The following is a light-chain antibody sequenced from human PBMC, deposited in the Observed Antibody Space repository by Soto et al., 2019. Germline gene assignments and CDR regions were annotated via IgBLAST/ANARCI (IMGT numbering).Light chain of an antibody. CDR1: QSLRSS. Sequence: EIVMTQSPATLYVSPGARATLSCTASQSLRSSIAWYQQKPGQAPRLLIYGASTRAAGIPARFSGSGSGTELTFTISSLQSEDFAVYYCQQYNNWPDMYTFGQGTKLEIK. CDR3: QQYNNWPDMYT. V-gene: IGKV3-15*01. CDR2: GAS. J-gene: IGKJ2*01.